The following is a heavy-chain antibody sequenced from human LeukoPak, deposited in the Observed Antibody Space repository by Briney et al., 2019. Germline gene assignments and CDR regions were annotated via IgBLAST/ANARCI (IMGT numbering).Heavy chain of an antibody. CDR2: ISPDGNDQ. V-gene: IGHV3-30*03. J-gene: IGHJ4*02. D-gene: IGHD5-12*01. Sequence: GGSLRLSCAVSGVSFRSYGMHWVRQAPGKGLEWVALISPDGNDQEYGDSVRGRFTISRDDSKSTLYLQMNSLRAEDTAVYYCTTKVIRGNSGDDYDDWGQGTLVTVSS. CDR1: GVSFRSYG. CDR3: TTKVIRGNSGDDYDD.